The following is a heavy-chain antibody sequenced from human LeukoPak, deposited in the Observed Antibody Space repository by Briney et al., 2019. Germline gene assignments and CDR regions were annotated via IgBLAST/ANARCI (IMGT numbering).Heavy chain of an antibody. V-gene: IGHV3-23*05. CDR1: GFTFSEHS. CDR2: IKRDGSNT. J-gene: IGHJ5*02. Sequence: GGSLRLSCEASGFTFSEHSMSWVRQAPGKGLEWVSTIKRDGSNTFYTDSVEGRFTISRDNSKNTLYLEMNTLRAEDTAVYYCAKGGYASCFDPWGQGTQVTVSS. CDR3: AKGGYASCFDP. D-gene: IGHD2-15*01.